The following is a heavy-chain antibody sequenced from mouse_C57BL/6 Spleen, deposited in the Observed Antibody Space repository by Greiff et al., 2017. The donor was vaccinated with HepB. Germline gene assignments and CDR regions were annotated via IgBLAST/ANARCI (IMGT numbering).Heavy chain of an antibody. CDR1: GYAFSSSW. CDR3: ARTYYGNYDAMDY. CDR2: IYPGDGDT. Sequence: VQGVESGPELVKPGASVKISCKASGYAFSSSWMNWVKQRPGKGLEWIGRIYPGDGDTNYNGKFKGKATLTADKSSSTAYMQLSSLTSEDSAVYFCARTYYGNYDAMDYWGQGTSVTVSS. J-gene: IGHJ4*01. D-gene: IGHD2-10*01. V-gene: IGHV1-82*01.